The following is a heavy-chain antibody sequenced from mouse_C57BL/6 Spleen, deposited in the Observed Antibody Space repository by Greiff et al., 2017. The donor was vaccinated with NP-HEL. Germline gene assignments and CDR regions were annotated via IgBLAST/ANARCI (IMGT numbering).Heavy chain of an antibody. CDR3: ARTYGVYYAMDY. CDR1: GYTFTSYW. V-gene: IGHV1-64*01. Sequence: QVQLKQPGAELVKPGASVKLSCKASGYTFTSYWMHWVKQRPGQGLEWIGMIHPTSGSTNYNEKFKSKATLTVDKSSSTAYMHLSSLTSEDSAVYYCARTYGVYYAMDYWGQGTSVTVSS. D-gene: IGHD1-1*01. J-gene: IGHJ4*01. CDR2: IHPTSGST.